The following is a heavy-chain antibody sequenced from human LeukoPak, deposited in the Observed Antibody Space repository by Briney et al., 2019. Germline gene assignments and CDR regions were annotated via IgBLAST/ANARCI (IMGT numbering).Heavy chain of an antibody. CDR1: GFPFSAYE. J-gene: IGHJ4*02. CDR3: ATYSPYFEN. V-gene: IGHV3-48*03. Sequence: GGSLRLSCAASGFPFSAYEMNWVRQAPGKGLEWVSYISISGSTIYYADSVKGRFTISRDNAKNSLYLQMNSLRAEDTAIYYCATYSPYFENWGQGTLVTVSS. D-gene: IGHD2-15*01. CDR2: ISISGSTI.